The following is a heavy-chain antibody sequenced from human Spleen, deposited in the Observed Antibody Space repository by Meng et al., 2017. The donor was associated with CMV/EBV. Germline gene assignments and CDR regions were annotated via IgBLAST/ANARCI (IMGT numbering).Heavy chain of an antibody. D-gene: IGHD6-6*01. CDR2: IKQNGGET. J-gene: IGHJ4*02. Sequence: GESLKISCAASGLTFSRYWMTWVRQAPGKGLEWVANIKQNGGETYYVDSVKGRFTISRDNSKNTLYVQMNSLRAEDTAVYYCAKGQLVRGFADYWGQGTLVTVSS. CDR3: AKGQLVRGFADY. V-gene: IGHV3-7*03. CDR1: GLTFSRYW.